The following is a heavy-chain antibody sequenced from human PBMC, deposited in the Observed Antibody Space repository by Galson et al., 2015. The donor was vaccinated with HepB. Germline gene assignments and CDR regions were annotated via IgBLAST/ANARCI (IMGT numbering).Heavy chain of an antibody. D-gene: IGHD6-13*01. V-gene: IGHV2-70*01. CDR1: GFSLGTHGMC. J-gene: IGHJ4*02. CDR2: IDWDEDK. Sequence: PALVKPTQTLTLTCTFSGFSLGTHGMCVSWLRQPPGKPLEWLALIDWDEDKYYSTSLKTRLTISKDTSKNQVVLTMTNLDPVDTATYYCARIADGAAAAEGGFDSWGQGTLVTV. CDR3: ARIADGAAAAEGGFDS.